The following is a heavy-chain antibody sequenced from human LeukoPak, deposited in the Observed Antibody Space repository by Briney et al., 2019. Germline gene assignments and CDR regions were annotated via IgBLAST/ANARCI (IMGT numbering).Heavy chain of an antibody. Sequence: GGSLRLSCAASGFTFDDYAMHWVRQAPGKGLEWVSLISWDGGSTYYADSVKGRFTISRDNSKNSLYLQMNSLRAEDTALYYCAKDKLATRGSYYYYYGMDVWGKGTTVTVSS. D-gene: IGHD1-26*01. V-gene: IGHV3-43D*04. J-gene: IGHJ6*04. CDR1: GFTFDDYA. CDR3: AKDKLATRGSYYYYYGMDV. CDR2: ISWDGGST.